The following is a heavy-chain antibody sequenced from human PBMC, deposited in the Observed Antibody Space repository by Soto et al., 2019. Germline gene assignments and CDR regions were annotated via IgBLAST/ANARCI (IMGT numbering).Heavy chain of an antibody. CDR1: GYSFSSYA. D-gene: IGHD1-20*01. J-gene: IGHJ4*02. V-gene: IGHV1-3*01. Sequence: GASVKVSCKGSGYSFSSYAMHWVRQAPGQRLEWMGWINPGNGNTKYSQKFQGRVTITRDTSASTAYMELSSLRSEDTAVYYCARDPPLYTYDWTRQDDYWGQGTLLTVSS. CDR3: ARDPPLYTYDWTRQDDY. CDR2: INPGNGNT.